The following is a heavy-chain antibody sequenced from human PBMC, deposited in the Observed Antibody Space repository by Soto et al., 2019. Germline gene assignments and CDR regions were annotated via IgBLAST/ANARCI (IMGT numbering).Heavy chain of an antibody. CDR3: VRAPLDY. CDR2: ITSSSSTI. V-gene: IGHV3-48*04. Sequence: PGGSLRLSCVASGFTFNVYGMNWVRQVPGKGLEWLSFITSSSSTINYADSMKGRFTVSRDNGKNSLYLQMNNLRAEDTAIYYCVRAPLDYWGRGTMVTSPQ. CDR1: GFTFNVYG. J-gene: IGHJ4*02.